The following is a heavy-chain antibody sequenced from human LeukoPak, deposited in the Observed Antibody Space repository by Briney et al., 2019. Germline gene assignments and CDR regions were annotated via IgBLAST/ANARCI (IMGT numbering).Heavy chain of an antibody. J-gene: IGHJ4*02. Sequence: PGESLQFSCKASGYSFTNHWITWVRQMPGKGLEWMGRVDPSDSYTNYSPSFQGHVTISTDKSISTAYLQWSSLKASDTAMYYCARLEGLSDDYWGLGTLVIVSS. CDR1: GYSFTNHW. CDR2: VDPSDSYT. CDR3: ARLEGLSDDY. D-gene: IGHD1-1*01. V-gene: IGHV5-10-1*01.